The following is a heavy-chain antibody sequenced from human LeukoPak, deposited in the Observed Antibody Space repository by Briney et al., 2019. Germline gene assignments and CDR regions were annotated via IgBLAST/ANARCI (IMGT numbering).Heavy chain of an antibody. J-gene: IGHJ4*02. V-gene: IGHV3-23*01. CDR2: ISGTGGNT. CDR1: GFTFSNYA. Sequence: QPGGSLRLSCAASGFTFSNYAMSWVRQAPGKGLEWVSTISGTGGNTYYADSVKGRFTISKNISQSTLYLQMNSLRADDTAVYYCARTNPVYGDYDYWGQGTLVTVSS. CDR3: ARTNPVYGDYDY. D-gene: IGHD4-17*01.